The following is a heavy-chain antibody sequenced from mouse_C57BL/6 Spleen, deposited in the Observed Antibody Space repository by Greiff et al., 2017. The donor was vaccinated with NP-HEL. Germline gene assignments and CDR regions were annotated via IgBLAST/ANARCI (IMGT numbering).Heavy chain of an antibody. V-gene: IGHV1-15*01. Sequence: VQLQQSGAELVRPGASVTLSCKASGYTFTDYEMHWVKQTPVHGLEWIGAIDPETGGTAYNQKFKGKAILTADKSSSTAYMELRSLTSEDSAVYYCTRWGLRRGFDYWGQGTTLTVSS. J-gene: IGHJ2*01. D-gene: IGHD2-4*01. CDR3: TRWGLRRGFDY. CDR2: IDPETGGT. CDR1: GYTFTDYE.